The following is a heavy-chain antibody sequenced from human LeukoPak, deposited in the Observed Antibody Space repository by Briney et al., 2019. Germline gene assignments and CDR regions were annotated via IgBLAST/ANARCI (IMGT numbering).Heavy chain of an antibody. D-gene: IGHD2-2*01. J-gene: IGHJ4*02. V-gene: IGHV3-30-3*01. CDR2: IAFDGSNM. CDR1: GFTLNSNA. Sequence: QPGRSLRLSCAGSGFTLNSNALHWVRQAPGKGLEWVAVIAFDGSNMYYAESVKGRFTISRDDSKNTLYLQMNSLRAEDTAVYYCARDPGGVPAAQYYFDCWGQGTLVTVSS. CDR3: ARDPGGVPAAQYYFDC.